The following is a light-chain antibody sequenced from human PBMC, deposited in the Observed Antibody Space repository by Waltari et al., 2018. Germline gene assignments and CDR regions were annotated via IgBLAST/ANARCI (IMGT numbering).Light chain of an antibody. CDR3: SSYTTSSTYV. Sequence: QSALTQPASVSGSPGQSITISCTGTSSDVVGYHFVSWYQQHPGKVPKLIIYDVTNRPSGVSNRCSGSKSGNTASLTISGLQAEDEADYYCSSYTTSSTYVFGTGTKVTVL. CDR2: DVT. CDR1: SSDVVGYHF. V-gene: IGLV2-14*03. J-gene: IGLJ1*01.